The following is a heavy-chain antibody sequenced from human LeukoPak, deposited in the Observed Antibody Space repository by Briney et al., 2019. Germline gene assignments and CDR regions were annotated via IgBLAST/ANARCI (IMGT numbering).Heavy chain of an antibody. D-gene: IGHD1/OR15-1a*01. Sequence: NPSETLSLTCTVSGGSISSYYWSWIWQPPGKGLEWIGYIYYSGSTNYNPSLKSRVTISVDTSKNQFSLKLSSVPAADTAVYYCAKRTAYAFDIWGQGTMVTVSS. CDR1: GGSISSYY. CDR2: IYYSGST. J-gene: IGHJ3*02. CDR3: AKRTAYAFDI. V-gene: IGHV4-59*01.